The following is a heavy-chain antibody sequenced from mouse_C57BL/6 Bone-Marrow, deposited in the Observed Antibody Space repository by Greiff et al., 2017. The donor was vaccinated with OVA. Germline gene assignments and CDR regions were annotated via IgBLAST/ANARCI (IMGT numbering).Heavy chain of an antibody. CDR3: ASSYYYGTRNY. CDR1: GYTFTSYG. J-gene: IGHJ3*01. CDR2: IYPRSGNT. D-gene: IGHD1-1*01. Sequence: VQLQQSGAELARPGASVKLSCKASGYTFTSYGISWVKQRTGQGLEWIGEIYPRSGNTYYNEKFKGKATLTADKSYRTAYMELRSRTSEASAVYFCASSYYYGTRNYWGQGTRVTVSA. V-gene: IGHV1-81*01.